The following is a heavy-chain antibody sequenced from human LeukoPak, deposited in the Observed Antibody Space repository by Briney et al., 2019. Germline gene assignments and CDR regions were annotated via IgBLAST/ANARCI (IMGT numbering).Heavy chain of an antibody. CDR1: GLTFSSYW. V-gene: IGHV3-7*01. CDR3: ARDFGLIGPGAY. J-gene: IGHJ4*02. CDR2: IKQDGSEK. Sequence: PGGSLRLSCAASGLTFSSYWMSWVRQAPGKGLEWVANIKQDGSEKYYVDSVEGRFTISRDNAKNSLYLQMNSLRVEDTAVYYCARDFGLIGPGAYWGQGTLVTVSS. D-gene: IGHD3/OR15-3a*01.